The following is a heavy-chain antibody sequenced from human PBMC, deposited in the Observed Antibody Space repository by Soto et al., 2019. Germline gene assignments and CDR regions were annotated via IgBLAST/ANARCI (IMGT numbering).Heavy chain of an antibody. CDR1: GFTFSSYG. V-gene: IGHV3-30*18. Sequence: QVQLVESGGGVVQPGRSLRLSCAASGFTFSSYGMHWVRQAPGKGLEWVAVISYDGSNKYYADSVKGRFTISRDNSKNTLYLQRNSLRAEDTAVYYCAKDHNDVVVPEYYYYMDVWGKGTTVTVSS. CDR2: ISYDGSNK. J-gene: IGHJ6*03. CDR3: AKDHNDVVVPEYYYYMDV. D-gene: IGHD2-2*01.